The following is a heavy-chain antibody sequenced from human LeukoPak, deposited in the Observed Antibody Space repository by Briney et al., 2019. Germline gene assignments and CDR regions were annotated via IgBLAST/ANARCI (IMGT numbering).Heavy chain of an antibody. Sequence: QTGGSLRLSCAASGFTFSSYVMSWVRQAPGKGLEWVSSISNSGGSTYYADSVKGRFAISRDNSKSTLYLEMNSLRVEDTAVYYCAREGLTGSTNWFDSWGQGTLATVSS. CDR2: ISNSGGST. CDR3: AREGLTGSTNWFDS. J-gene: IGHJ5*01. CDR1: GFTFSSYV. D-gene: IGHD1-7*01. V-gene: IGHV3-23*01.